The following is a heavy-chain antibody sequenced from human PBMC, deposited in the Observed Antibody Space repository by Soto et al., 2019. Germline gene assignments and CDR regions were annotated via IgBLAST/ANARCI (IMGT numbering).Heavy chain of an antibody. D-gene: IGHD5-18*01. CDR2: IYPDDSDT. CDR3: ATQVDTAMVKGGGMYYGMDV. CDR1: GYIFTSYW. J-gene: IGHJ6*02. V-gene: IGHV5-51*01. Sequence: GESLKISCKGSGYIFTSYWIGWVRQMPGKGLEWMGIIYPDDSDTRYSPSFQGQVTISADKSISTAYLQWSSLKASDTAMYYCATQVDTAMVKGGGMYYGMDVCGQETTVTVSS.